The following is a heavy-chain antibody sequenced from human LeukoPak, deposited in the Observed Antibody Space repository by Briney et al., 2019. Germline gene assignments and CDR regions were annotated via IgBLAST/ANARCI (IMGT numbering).Heavy chain of an antibody. CDR2: ISSSGSHT. V-gene: IGHV3-21*06. Sequence: KAGGSLRLSCAASGSTFSSYWMHWVRQAPGKGLEWVACISSSGSHTYYADSVKGRFIISRDNAKNSMSLHINSLRVEDTAMYFCARGDVDYYDSSGSDAFYIWGQGTRVTVSS. CDR3: ARGDVDYYDSSGSDAFYI. J-gene: IGHJ3*02. CDR1: GSTFSSYW. D-gene: IGHD3-22*01.